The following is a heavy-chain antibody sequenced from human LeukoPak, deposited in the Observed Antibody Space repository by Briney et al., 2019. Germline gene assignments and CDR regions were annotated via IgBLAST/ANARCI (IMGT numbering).Heavy chain of an antibody. D-gene: IGHD6-13*01. CDR2: IYTTGST. J-gene: IGHJ4*02. CDR3: ARDPLSSSSFDL. Sequence: PSETLSLTCTVSGASISGYYWSWIRQPAGKGLEWIGRIYTTGSTNYNPSLKSRVTMSVDTSKNQFSLKLSSVTAEDTAVYYCARDPLSSSSFDLWGQGTLVTVSS. CDR1: GASISGYY. V-gene: IGHV4-4*07.